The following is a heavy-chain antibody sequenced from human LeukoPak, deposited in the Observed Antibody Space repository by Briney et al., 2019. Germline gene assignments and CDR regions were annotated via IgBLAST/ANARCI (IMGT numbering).Heavy chain of an antibody. CDR2: ISSSASTI. CDR3: ARVLPYDYINRCVR. CDR1: GFTFGTYS. D-gene: IGHD4-11*01. V-gene: IGHV3-48*01. Sequence: GGSLRLSCASSGFTFGTYSMSWVRQAPGKGLEWASYISSSASTIYYADAVKGRFTIARDNAKISLYLQMHSLRAEDTAVYYCARVLPYDYINRCVRWGQGTLVTVSS. J-gene: IGHJ5*02.